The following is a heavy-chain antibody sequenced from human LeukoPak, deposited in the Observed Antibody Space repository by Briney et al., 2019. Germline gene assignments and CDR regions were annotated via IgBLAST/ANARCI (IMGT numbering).Heavy chain of an antibody. CDR3: ARKGKLAYYGMDV. J-gene: IGHJ6*02. V-gene: IGHV3-11*01. D-gene: IGHD4-23*01. CDR1: GFTFSDYY. Sequence: GGSLRLSCAGSGFTFSDYYMNWIRQAPGKGLEWVSYISSSGSTIYYADSVKGRFTSSRDNTKNSLFLQMNTLRAEDTAVYYCARKGKLAYYGMDVWGHGTTVTVSS. CDR2: ISSSGSTI.